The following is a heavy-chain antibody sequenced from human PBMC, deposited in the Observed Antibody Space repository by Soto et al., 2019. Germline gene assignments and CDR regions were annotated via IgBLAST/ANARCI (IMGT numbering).Heavy chain of an antibody. V-gene: IGHV4-31*03. J-gene: IGHJ4*02. Sequence: QVQLQESGPGLVKPSQTLSLTCTVSVGSISSGGYYWSWIRQHPGKGLEWIGYIYYSGSTYYNPSLKSRVTISVDTSKNKFSLKLSSVTAADTAVYYCARGWGYCSCGSCYSENYYFDYWGQGTLVTVSS. CDR2: IYYSGST. CDR1: VGSISSGGYY. D-gene: IGHD2-15*01. CDR3: ARGWGYCSCGSCYSENYYFDY.